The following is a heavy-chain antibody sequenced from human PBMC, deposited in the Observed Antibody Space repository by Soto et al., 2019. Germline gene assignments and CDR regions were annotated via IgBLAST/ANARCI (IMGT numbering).Heavy chain of an antibody. CDR1: GGSISSGYYY. CDR3: VRGGYSGYDRYYFDY. CDR2: IYYSGNT. J-gene: IGHJ4*02. V-gene: IGHV4-30-4*01. D-gene: IGHD5-12*01. Sequence: PSETLSLTCSVSGGSISSGYYYWSWIRQPPGKGLEWIGNIYYSGNTYYNPSVKSRVTMSVDTSRNQFSLRLNSVTASDTAVYYCVRGGYSGYDRYYFDYWGQGSLVTVSS.